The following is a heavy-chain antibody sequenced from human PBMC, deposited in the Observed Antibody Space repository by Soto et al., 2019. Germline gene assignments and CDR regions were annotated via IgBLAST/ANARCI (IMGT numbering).Heavy chain of an antibody. CDR3: ATIFVSRSRAFDY. Sequence: QVQLVQSGAEVKKPGSSVKVSCKASGDTFNLYTLKWVRQAPVLGLEWMGRCNPILRVSHFALKFQGRVTLTPDKSTSTAYMVLSSLRSENPTIYYCATIFVSRSRAFDYWGQGALFPVSS. CDR1: GDTFNLYT. CDR2: CNPILRVS. D-gene: IGHD3-10*01. J-gene: IGHJ4*02. V-gene: IGHV1-69*02.